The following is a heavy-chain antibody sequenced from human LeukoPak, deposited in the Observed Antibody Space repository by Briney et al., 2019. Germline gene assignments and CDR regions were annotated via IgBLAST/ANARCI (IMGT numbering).Heavy chain of an antibody. J-gene: IGHJ6*02. D-gene: IGHD3-16*01. CDR1: GFTFSRYW. CDR3: VRGAVSGSYYGFGA. Sequence: GGSLRLSCAASGFTFSRYWMSWVRQASGKGLEWVGRIRTKSKNFATEYATSLKDRFILSREDSQNTAYLQMNSLRTEDTAVYYCVRGAVSGSYYGFGAWGQGATVTVSS. CDR2: IRTKSKNFAT. V-gene: IGHV3-73*01.